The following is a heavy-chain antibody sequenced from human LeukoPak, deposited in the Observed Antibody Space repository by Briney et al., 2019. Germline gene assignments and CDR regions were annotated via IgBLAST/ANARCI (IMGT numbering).Heavy chain of an antibody. D-gene: IGHD3-22*01. Sequence: SETLSLTCAVYGGSFSGYYWSWIRQPPGKGLEWIGEINHSGSTNYNPSLKSRVTISVDTSKNQFSLKLSSVTAADTAVYYCARRYYDSRSDYWGQGTLVTVSS. CDR3: ARRYYDSRSDY. J-gene: IGHJ4*02. CDR2: INHSGST. CDR1: GGSFSGYY. V-gene: IGHV4-34*01.